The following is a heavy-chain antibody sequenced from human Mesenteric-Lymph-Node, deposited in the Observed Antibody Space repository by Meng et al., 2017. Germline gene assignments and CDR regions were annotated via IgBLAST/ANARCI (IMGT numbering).Heavy chain of an antibody. CDR1: GGTFSSYA. J-gene: IGHJ3*02. Sequence: SVKVSCKASGGTFSSYAISWVRQAPGQGLEWMGGIIPIFGTANYAQKFQGRVTITTDESTSTAYMELSSLRSEDTAVYYCARDYYDSTNAFDIWGQGTMVTVSS. CDR2: IIPIFGTA. V-gene: IGHV1-69*05. CDR3: ARDYYDSTNAFDI. D-gene: IGHD3-22*01.